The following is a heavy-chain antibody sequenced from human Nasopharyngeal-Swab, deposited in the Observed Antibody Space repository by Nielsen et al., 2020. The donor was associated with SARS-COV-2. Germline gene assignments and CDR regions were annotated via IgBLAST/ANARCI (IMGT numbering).Heavy chain of an antibody. CDR3: ARLIVVASYCFDY. CDR1: GGSMSRYW. Sequence: ESLKISCTVSGGSMSRYWWSWIRQTPGKGLEWIGEINHSGSTNYNPSLKSRVTISVDTSKNQFSLKLSSVTAADTAVYYCARLIVVASYCFDYWGQGTLVTVSS. D-gene: IGHD3-22*01. J-gene: IGHJ4*02. V-gene: IGHV4-34*01. CDR2: INHSGST.